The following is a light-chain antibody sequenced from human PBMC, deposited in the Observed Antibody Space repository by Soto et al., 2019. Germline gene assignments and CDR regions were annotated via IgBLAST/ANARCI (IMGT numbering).Light chain of an antibody. CDR3: QLYENLPT. J-gene: IGKJ5*01. Sequence: AIQLTQSPSSLSASVGDSVTITCRASQDISSALAWYQQTPGRAPKLLIYDASTLETGVPSRFSGSKSGKDFTFTISRLQPEDIATYYCQLYENLPTFGPGTRLEIK. CDR1: QDISSA. V-gene: IGKV1D-13*01. CDR2: DAS.